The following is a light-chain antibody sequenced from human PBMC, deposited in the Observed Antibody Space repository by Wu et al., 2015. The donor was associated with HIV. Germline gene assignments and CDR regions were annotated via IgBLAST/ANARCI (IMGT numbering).Light chain of an antibody. CDR1: QNIRSW. CDR2: RAS. V-gene: IGKV1-5*03. J-gene: IGKJ1*01. CDR3: QKYNTAPWT. Sequence: DIQMTQSPSTLSASVGDRVTITCRASQNIRSWLAWYQQKPGKAPKLLIYRASTLQTGVPSRFSGSGSGTEFTLSISSLQPDDVATYYCQKYNTAPWTFDQGTKVEMK.